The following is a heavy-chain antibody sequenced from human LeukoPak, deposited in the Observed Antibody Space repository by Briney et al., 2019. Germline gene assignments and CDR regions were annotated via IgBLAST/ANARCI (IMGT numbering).Heavy chain of an antibody. Sequence: GGSLRLSCGASGFTFSRSAMNWVRQAPGKGLEWVAAISGNGVATYYADSAKGRFNISRDNTNNTLFLQMSSLRTEDTAIYYCVKDAYYLDSSTYLIPFDFWGQGTLVTVSS. CDR2: ISGNGVAT. V-gene: IGHV3-23*01. CDR3: VKDAYYLDSSTYLIPFDF. D-gene: IGHD3-22*01. CDR1: GFTFSRSA. J-gene: IGHJ4*02.